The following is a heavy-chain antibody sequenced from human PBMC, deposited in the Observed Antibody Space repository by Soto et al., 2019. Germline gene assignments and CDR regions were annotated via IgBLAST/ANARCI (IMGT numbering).Heavy chain of an antibody. D-gene: IGHD6-13*01. Sequence: SETLCLTCAVDGGSFSGYDGSWIRQPPGKGLEWIGEINHSGSTNYNPSLKSRVTISVDTSKNQFSLKLSSVTAADTAVYYCARSGSSSWYRLGWFDPWGQGILVTVSS. CDR1: GGSFSGYD. CDR2: INHSGST. CDR3: ARSGSSSWYRLGWFDP. V-gene: IGHV4-34*01. J-gene: IGHJ5*02.